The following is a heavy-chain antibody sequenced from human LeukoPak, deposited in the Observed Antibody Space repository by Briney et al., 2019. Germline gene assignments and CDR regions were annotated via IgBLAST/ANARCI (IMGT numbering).Heavy chain of an antibody. D-gene: IGHD1-26*01. CDR1: GGTFSSYA. V-gene: IGHV1-69*06. Sequence: ASVKVSCKASGGTFSSYAISWVRQAPGQGLEWMGGIIPIFGTANYAQKFQGRVTITADKSTSTAYMELSSLRSEDTAVYYCARGLASPKAYGYSGIKNNWFDPWGQGTLVTVSS. CDR2: IIPIFGTA. J-gene: IGHJ5*02. CDR3: ARGLASPKAYGYSGIKNNWFDP.